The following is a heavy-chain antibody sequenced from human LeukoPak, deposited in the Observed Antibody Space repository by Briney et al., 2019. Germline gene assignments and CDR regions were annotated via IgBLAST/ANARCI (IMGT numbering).Heavy chain of an antibody. Sequence: PGGSLRLSCAASGFTFSSYAMGWVRQAPGKGLEWVSAISGSGGSTYYADSVKGRFTISRDNSKNTLYLQMNSLRAEDTAVYYCAKDGRYSTTYFDYWGQGTLVTVSS. CDR1: GFTFSSYA. V-gene: IGHV3-23*01. CDR2: ISGSGGST. CDR3: AKDGRYSTTYFDY. D-gene: IGHD2-8*01. J-gene: IGHJ4*02.